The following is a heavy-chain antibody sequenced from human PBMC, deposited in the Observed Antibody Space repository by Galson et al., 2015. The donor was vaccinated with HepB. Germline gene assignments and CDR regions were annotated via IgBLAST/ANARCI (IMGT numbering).Heavy chain of an antibody. V-gene: IGHV5-10-1*01. J-gene: IGHJ5*02. D-gene: IGHD3-9*01. CDR2: IDPSDSYT. Sequence: QSGAEMKKPGESLRISCKGSGYSFTSYWISWVHQMPGKGLEWMGRIDPSDSYTNYSPSFQGHVTISADKSISTAYLQWSSLKASDTAMYYCARSQLILTGWSWFDPWGQGTLVTVSS. CDR1: GYSFTSYW. CDR3: ARSQLILTGWSWFDP.